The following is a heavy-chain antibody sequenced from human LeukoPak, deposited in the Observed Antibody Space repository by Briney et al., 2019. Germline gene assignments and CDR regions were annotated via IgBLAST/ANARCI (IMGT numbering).Heavy chain of an antibody. CDR1: GFTFSSYG. V-gene: IGHV3-30*02. D-gene: IGHD2-2*01. Sequence: GGSLRLSCAASGFTFSSYGMHWVRQAPGKGLEWVAFIRYDGSNKYYADSVKGRFTISRDKSKNTLYLQMNSLRAEDTAVYYCAKDPYLVVPAALNWFDPWGQGTLVTVSS. CDR3: AKDPYLVVPAALNWFDP. CDR2: IRYDGSNK. J-gene: IGHJ5*02.